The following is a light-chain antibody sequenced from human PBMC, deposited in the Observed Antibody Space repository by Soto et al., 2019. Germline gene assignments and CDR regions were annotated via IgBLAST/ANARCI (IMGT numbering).Light chain of an antibody. V-gene: IGLV2-14*01. Sequence: QSALTQPASVSGSPGQSIAISCTGTSSDVGAYDYVSWYQQHPGKAPKLMIYDVSNRPSEVSSRFSGSKSGNTASLTISGLQAEDEADYYCSSYTSSTTPLYVFGTGTKLTVL. CDR2: DVS. CDR1: SSDVGAYDY. J-gene: IGLJ1*01. CDR3: SSYTSSTTPLYV.